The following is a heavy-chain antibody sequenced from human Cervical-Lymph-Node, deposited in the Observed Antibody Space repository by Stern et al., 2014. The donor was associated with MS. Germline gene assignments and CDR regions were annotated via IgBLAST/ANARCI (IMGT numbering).Heavy chain of an antibody. CDR2: INSDGTTT. J-gene: IGHJ4*02. CDR3: ARDDSSGYAV. V-gene: IGHV3-74*02. Sequence: VQLVESGGGLVQPGGSLSLSFAASVFAFSNYWMHWVRQVPGKGLVWVSRINSDGTTTGYADCVKGRFPISRDNAKNTLFLQMKSLRVDDTAVYYCARDDSSGYAVWGQGSLVTVSS. CDR1: VFAFSNYW. D-gene: IGHD3-22*01.